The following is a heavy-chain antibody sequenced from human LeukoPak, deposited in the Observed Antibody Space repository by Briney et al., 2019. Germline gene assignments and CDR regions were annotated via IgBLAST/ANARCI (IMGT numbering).Heavy chain of an antibody. D-gene: IGHD4-17*01. J-gene: IGHJ4*02. CDR3: ARSHYGDYLYY. CDR1: GYXXXSYW. CDR2: IYPGDSDT. Sequence: SGYXXXSYWXGGVRQLPGKGLEWMGIIYPGDSDTRYSPSFQGQVTISADKSISTAYLQWSSLKASDTAMYYCARSHYGDYLYYWGQGTLVTVSS. V-gene: IGHV5-51*01.